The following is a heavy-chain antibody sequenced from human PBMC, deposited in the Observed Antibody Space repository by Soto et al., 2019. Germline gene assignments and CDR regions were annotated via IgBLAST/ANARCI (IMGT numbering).Heavy chain of an antibody. J-gene: IGHJ5*02. Sequence: QVQLVQSGAEVKKPGASVKVSCKASGYTFTDNNIHWVRQAPGQGLEWMGWINPGSGGTNYAQKFQGRVTMTRDTSISTAYMELSSLTSGDTAVYYCARGVGSSWFDPWGQGTLVTVSS. V-gene: IGHV1-2*02. CDR1: GYTFTDNN. CDR2: INPGSGGT. D-gene: IGHD6-25*01. CDR3: ARGVGSSWFDP.